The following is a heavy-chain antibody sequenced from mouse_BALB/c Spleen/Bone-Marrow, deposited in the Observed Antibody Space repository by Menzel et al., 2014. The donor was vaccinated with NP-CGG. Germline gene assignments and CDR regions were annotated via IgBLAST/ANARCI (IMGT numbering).Heavy chain of an antibody. CDR1: GFNIKDTY. J-gene: IGHJ3*01. CDR2: IDPANGNT. Sequence: VVESGAELVKPGASVKLSCTASGFNIKDTYMHWVKQRPEQGLEWIGRIDPANGNTKYDPKFQGKATITADTSSNTAYLQLSSLTSEDTAVYYCASYYYGSSSFAYWGQGTLVTVSA. D-gene: IGHD1-1*01. CDR3: ASYYYGSSSFAY. V-gene: IGHV14-3*02.